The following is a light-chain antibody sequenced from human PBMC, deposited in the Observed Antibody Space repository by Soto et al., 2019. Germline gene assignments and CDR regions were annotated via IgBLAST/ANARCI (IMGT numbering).Light chain of an antibody. V-gene: IGKV1-5*03. CDR2: KTS. J-gene: IGKJ3*01. Sequence: DIQMTQSPSTLSASVGDRVSITCRASQCISGWLAWYQQKPGKAPKLLIYKTSTLESGVPSRFSGSGSGTEFTLTISSLQPDDFATYYCQQYDSYPFTFGPGTKVDIK. CDR1: QCISGW. CDR3: QQYDSYPFT.